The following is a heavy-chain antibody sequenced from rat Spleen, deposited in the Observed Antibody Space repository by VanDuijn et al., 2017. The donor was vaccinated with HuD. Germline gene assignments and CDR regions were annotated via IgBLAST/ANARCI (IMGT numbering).Heavy chain of an antibody. D-gene: IGHD4-3*01. V-gene: IGHV5-62*01. CDR3: TKRGEFGSGFAY. CDR2: IGSSSGT. CDR1: GFTFSDYY. J-gene: IGHJ3*01. Sequence: VQLVESGGGLVQPGRSLRLSCAVSGFTFSDYYMAWIRQAPGKGLEWVSSIGSSSGTVYADAVKGRFTISRENAKNTLYLQLSSLKSEDTAFYYCTKRGEFGSGFAYWGQGTLVTVSS.